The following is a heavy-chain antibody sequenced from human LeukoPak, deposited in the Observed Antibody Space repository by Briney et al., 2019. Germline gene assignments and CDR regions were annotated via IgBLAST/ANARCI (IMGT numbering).Heavy chain of an antibody. V-gene: IGHV4-4*07. CDR1: GGSISSYY. D-gene: IGHD3-10*01. CDR2: IYTSGST. J-gene: IGHJ4*02. Sequence: SETLSLTCTVSGGSISSYYWSWIRQPPGKGLEWIGRIYTSGSTNYSPSLKSRVTMSVDTSKNQFSLKLSSVTAADTAVYYCARESRRSYCNEYWGQGTLVTVSS. CDR3: ARESRRSYCNEY.